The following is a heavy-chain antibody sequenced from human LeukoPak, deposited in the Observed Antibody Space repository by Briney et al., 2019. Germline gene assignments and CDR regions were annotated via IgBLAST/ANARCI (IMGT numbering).Heavy chain of an antibody. Sequence: GGSLRLSCAASGFTFSSYSMNWVRQAPGKGLEWVSYISSSSSTIYYADSVKGRFTISRDNAKNSLYLQMNSLRDEDTAVYYCARANYDFWSGPNYFDYWGQGTLVTVSS. CDR1: GFTFSSYS. J-gene: IGHJ4*02. V-gene: IGHV3-48*02. D-gene: IGHD3-3*01. CDR2: ISSSSSTI. CDR3: ARANYDFWSGPNYFDY.